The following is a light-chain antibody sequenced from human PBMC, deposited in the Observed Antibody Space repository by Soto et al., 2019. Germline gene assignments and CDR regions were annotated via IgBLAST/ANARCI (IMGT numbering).Light chain of an antibody. CDR3: QQYGTAAIT. Sequence: ELVLTQSPDTLSLSPGERATLPCRASQTVSSTYLTWFQQQPGQAPRLLIYGTSSRATGIPDRFSASGSGTDFTLTISRLEPEDFAVYYCQQYGTAAITFGQGTRLEIK. J-gene: IGKJ5*01. CDR1: QTVSSTY. V-gene: IGKV3-20*01. CDR2: GTS.